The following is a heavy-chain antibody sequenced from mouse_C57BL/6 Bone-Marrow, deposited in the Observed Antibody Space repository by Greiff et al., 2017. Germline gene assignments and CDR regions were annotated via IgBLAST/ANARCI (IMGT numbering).Heavy chain of an antibody. D-gene: IGHD4-1*01. CDR2: IDPENGDT. J-gene: IGHJ2*01. CDR1: GSNIKDDY. Sequence: VQLKQSGAELVRPGASVKLSCTASGSNIKDDYMHWVKQRPEQGLEWIGWIDPENGDTEYASKFQGKATITADTSSNTAYLQLSSLTSEDTAVYYCTTLGGYYFDYWGQGTTLTVSS. CDR3: TTLGGYYFDY. V-gene: IGHV14-4*01.